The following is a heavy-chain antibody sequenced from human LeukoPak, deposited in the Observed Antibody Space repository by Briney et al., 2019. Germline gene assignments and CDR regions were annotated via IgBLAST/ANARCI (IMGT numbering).Heavy chain of an antibody. CDR3: AREAFQYGSGSYFDY. J-gene: IGHJ4*02. CDR2: ISYDGSKK. Sequence: GRSLRLSCAASGFTFSSYAMDWVRQAPGKGLEWVAVISYDGSKKYYADSVKGRFTISRDNSKNTVYLQMNSLRAEDTAVYYCAREAFQYGSGSYFDYWGQGTLVTVSS. D-gene: IGHD3-10*01. V-gene: IGHV3-30-3*01. CDR1: GFTFSSYA.